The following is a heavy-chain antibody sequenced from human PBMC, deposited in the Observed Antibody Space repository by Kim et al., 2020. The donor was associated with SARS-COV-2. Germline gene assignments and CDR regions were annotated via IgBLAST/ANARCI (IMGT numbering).Heavy chain of an antibody. J-gene: IGHJ6*02. CDR1: GGTFSTYA. D-gene: IGHD3-3*01. CDR3: ARDGYDFWSVGLVPNYYYYAMDV. CDR2: IIPILGIA. Sequence: SVKVSCKASGGTFSTYAISCVRQAPGQGLEWMGRIIPILGIANYAQKFQGRVTITADKSTSTAYMELSSLRSEDTAVYYCARDGYDFWSVGLVPNYYYYAMDVWGQGTTVTVSS. V-gene: IGHV1-69*04.